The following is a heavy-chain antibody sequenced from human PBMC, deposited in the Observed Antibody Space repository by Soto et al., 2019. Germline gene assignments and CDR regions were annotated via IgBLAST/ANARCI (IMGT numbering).Heavy chain of an antibody. Sequence: GGSLILSCVSSGLTFSSSWMYLVRQAPGKGLVWVSRISPDGSSKSYADSVKGRFTLSRDNAKNTLYLQMDSLGVEDTAVYYCVRGRPVDYWGQGTLVTVS. CDR2: ISPDGSSK. V-gene: IGHV3-74*01. CDR1: GLTFSSSW. J-gene: IGHJ4*02. CDR3: VRGRPVDY.